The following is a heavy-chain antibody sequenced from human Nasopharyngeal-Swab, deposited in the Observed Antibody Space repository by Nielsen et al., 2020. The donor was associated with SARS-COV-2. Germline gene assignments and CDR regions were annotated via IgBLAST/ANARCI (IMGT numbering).Heavy chain of an antibody. V-gene: IGHV1-69*13. Sequence: SVKVSCKASGYTFTSYGISWVRQAPGQGLEWMGGIIPIFGTANYAQKFQGRVTITADESTSRAYMELSSLRSEDTAVYYCARVGCSGGSCSGDYWGQGTLVTVSS. J-gene: IGHJ4*02. CDR2: IIPIFGTA. CDR1: GYTFTSYG. CDR3: ARVGCSGGSCSGDY. D-gene: IGHD2-15*01.